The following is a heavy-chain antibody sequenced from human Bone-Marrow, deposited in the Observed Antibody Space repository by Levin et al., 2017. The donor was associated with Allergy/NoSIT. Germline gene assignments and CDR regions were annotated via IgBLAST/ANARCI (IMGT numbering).Heavy chain of an antibody. D-gene: IGHD2-21*02. Sequence: GESLKISCVTSGFSFRSEWMTWVRQAPGKGLEWVANIKQDGSRKYYADSVKGRFAVSRDNTKNSLYLQMNSLRVEDTAVYYCARAGDCITNCRVFWSSWGQGTLVAVSS. CDR3: ARAGDCITNCRVFWSS. J-gene: IGHJ4*02. V-gene: IGHV3-7*01. CDR1: GFSFRSEW. CDR2: IKQDGSRK.